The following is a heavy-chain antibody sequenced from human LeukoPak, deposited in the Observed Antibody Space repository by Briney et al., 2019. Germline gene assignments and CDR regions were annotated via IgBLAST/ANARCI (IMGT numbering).Heavy chain of an antibody. V-gene: IGHV3-9*01. D-gene: IGHD4-17*01. CDR2: ISWNSGSI. J-gene: IGHJ3*02. CDR1: GFTFDDYA. Sequence: PGRSLRLSCAASGFTFDDYAMHWVRQAPGKGLEWVSGISWNSGSICYADSVKGRFTISRDNAKNSLYLQMNSLRAEDTALYYCAKDTDYGDYRPFDAFDIWGQGTMVTVSS. CDR3: AKDTDYGDYRPFDAFDI.